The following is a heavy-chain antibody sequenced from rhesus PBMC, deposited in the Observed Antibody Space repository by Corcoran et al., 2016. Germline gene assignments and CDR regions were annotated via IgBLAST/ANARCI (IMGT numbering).Heavy chain of an antibody. CDR1: GASINYNY. V-gene: IGHV4S7*01. CDR2: IFGGSGST. CDR3: ALGMPFEF. D-gene: IGHD2-2*01. Sequence: QVQLQESGPGLVKPSETLPLTCDVYGASINYNYWSWIRQPPGGGLEWIGYIFGGSGSTPYTPSLESQVTISKDTSKNQFSLKLNSVTAADTAVYYCALGMPFEFWGQGALVIVSS. J-gene: IGHJ1*01.